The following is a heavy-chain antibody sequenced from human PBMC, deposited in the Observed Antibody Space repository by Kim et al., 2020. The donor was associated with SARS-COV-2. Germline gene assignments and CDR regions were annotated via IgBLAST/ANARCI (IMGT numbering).Heavy chain of an antibody. CDR3: ASEGRGSSSWQMVDY. CDR2: IIPIFGTA. D-gene: IGHD6-13*01. V-gene: IGHV1-69*13. J-gene: IGHJ4*02. Sequence: SVKVSCKASGGTFSSYAISWVRQAPGQGLEWMGGIIPIFGTANYAQKFQGRVTITADESTSTAYMELSSLRSEDTAVYYCASEGRGSSSWQMVDYWGQGTLVTVSS. CDR1: GGTFSSYA.